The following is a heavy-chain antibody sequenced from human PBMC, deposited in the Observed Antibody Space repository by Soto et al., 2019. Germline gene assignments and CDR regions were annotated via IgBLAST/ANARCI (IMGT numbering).Heavy chain of an antibody. CDR1: GFTFSSYG. CDR2: IWHDGSNK. D-gene: IGHD5-18*01. CDR3: ARNYGPSYGQGFGYYYYGMDV. J-gene: IGHJ6*02. V-gene: IGHV3-33*01. Sequence: QVQLVESGGGVVQPGRSLRLSCAASGFTFSSYGMHWVRQAPGKGLEWVAVIWHDGSNKYYADSVKGRFTISRDNSKNTLYLQMNSLRAEDTAVYYCARNYGPSYGQGFGYYYYGMDVWGQGTTVTVSS.